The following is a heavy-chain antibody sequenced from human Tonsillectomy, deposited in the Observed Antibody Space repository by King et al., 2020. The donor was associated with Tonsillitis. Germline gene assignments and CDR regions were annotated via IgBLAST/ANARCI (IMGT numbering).Heavy chain of an antibody. CDR3: AKYTTEGYLDY. CDR1: GFTFSSYA. CDR2: IYSGGSST. J-gene: IGHJ4*02. Sequence: VQLVESGGGLVQPGGSLRLSCAASGFTFSSYAMSWVRQAPGKGLEWVSVIYSGGSSTYYADSVKGRFTISRDNSKNTLYLQMNSLRAEDTAVYYCAKYTTEGYLDYWGQGPLVPVSS. V-gene: IGHV3-23*03. D-gene: IGHD4-17*01.